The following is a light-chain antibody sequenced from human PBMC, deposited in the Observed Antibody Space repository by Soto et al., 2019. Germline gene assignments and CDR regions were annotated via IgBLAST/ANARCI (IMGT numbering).Light chain of an antibody. CDR2: AAS. Sequence: DIQVTQSQSSLSAPVGDRVTITCRAIHNINTYLSWYQKKPGKDPKILIYAASSLQSGVPSKFSGIVSATDFNLTLSSLQTEDCATYYGQQGYSMPLTFCAGTKLDIK. J-gene: IGKJ4*01. CDR1: HNINTY. CDR3: QQGYSMPLT. V-gene: IGKV1-39*01.